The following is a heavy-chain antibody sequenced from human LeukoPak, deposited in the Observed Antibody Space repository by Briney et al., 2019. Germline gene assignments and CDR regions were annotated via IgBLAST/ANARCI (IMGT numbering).Heavy chain of an antibody. CDR1: GFTFSDYY. CDR2: ITNSVSTI. Sequence: GGSLRLSCAASGFTFSDYYMSWIRQAPGKGLEWVSYITNSVSTIYYADSVKGRFTISRDNAKNSLYLQMNSLRDEDTAVYYCSIRPSMTTVTTALDYWGQGTLVTVSS. D-gene: IGHD4-11*01. V-gene: IGHV3-11*01. J-gene: IGHJ4*02. CDR3: SIRPSMTTVTTALDY.